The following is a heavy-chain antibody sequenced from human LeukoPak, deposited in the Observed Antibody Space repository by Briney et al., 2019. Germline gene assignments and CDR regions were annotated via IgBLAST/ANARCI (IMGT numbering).Heavy chain of an antibody. CDR3: ARAGSSGAFDY. J-gene: IGHJ4*02. CDR1: GGSISSGGYS. CDR2: IYHSGST. V-gene: IGHV4-30-2*01. D-gene: IGHD6-6*01. Sequence: SQTLSLTCAVSGGSISSGGYSWSWIRQPPGKGLEWIGCIYHSGSTYYNPSLKSRVTISVDRSKNQFSLKLSPVTAADTAVYYCARAGSSGAFDYWGQGTLVTVSS.